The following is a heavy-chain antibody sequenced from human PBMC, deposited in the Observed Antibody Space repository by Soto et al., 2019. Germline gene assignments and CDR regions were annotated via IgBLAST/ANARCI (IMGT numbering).Heavy chain of an antibody. Sequence: QITLKESGPTLVKPTQTLTLSCSFSGFSLTTSGLGVAWIRQTPGKALEWLALIFWDDEKRFSPSLMSRLTIHKATTENQVVLTMPNIDPLDTGTYFCAPLLREGNQVPESFLHWGQGMTVTVSS. CDR3: APLLREGNQVPESFLH. CDR2: IFWDDEK. D-gene: IGHD2-2*01. CDR1: GFSLTTSGLG. V-gene: IGHV2-5*02. J-gene: IGHJ1*01.